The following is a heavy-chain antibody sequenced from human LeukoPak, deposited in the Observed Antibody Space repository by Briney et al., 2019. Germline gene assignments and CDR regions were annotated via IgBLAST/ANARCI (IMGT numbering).Heavy chain of an antibody. CDR2: IYYSGST. D-gene: IGHD1/OR15-1a*01. CDR3: TRGNTYNWFDP. CDR1: GGSISSYY. J-gene: IGHJ5*02. Sequence: SETLSLTCTVSGGSISSYYWSWIRQPPGKGLEWIGYIYYSGSTNYNPSLKSRVTISVDTSKNQFSLKLSSVTAADTAVYYCTRGNTYNWFDPWGQGTLVTVSS. V-gene: IGHV4-59*08.